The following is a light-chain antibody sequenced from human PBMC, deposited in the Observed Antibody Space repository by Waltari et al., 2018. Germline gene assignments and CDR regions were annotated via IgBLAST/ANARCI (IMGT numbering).Light chain of an antibody. CDR2: VNSDGSH. Sequence: QVVLTQSPSPSAPLGASVQLTCPLHSQHGHFAISWHHPQPEKGPRYLMRVNSDGSHIKGDGIPDRFSGSSSGAERYLTISGLQSEDEADYYCQTWGTGTYWMFGGGTKLTVL. CDR1: SQHGHFA. V-gene: IGLV4-69*01. CDR3: QTWGTGTYWM. J-gene: IGLJ3*02.